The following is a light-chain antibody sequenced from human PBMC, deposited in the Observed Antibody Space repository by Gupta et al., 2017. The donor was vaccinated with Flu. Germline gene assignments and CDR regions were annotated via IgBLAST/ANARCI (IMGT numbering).Light chain of an antibody. J-gene: IGLJ2*01. V-gene: IGLV1-51*01. Sequence: KVTISCSGSSSNIGNKYVSWYQQLPGTAPKLLIYDNNKRPSGIPDRFSGSKSGTSATLGITGLQIGDEADYYCGTWDSSLSAVVFGGGTKLTVL. CDR2: DNN. CDR1: SSNIGNKY. CDR3: GTWDSSLSAVV.